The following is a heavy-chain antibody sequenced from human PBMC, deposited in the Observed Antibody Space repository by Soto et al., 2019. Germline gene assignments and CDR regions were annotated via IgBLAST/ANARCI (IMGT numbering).Heavy chain of an antibody. V-gene: IGHV1-69*13. CDR1: GGTFSSSA. CDR2: IIPIFGTA. D-gene: IGHD3-3*01. Sequence: ASVKVSCKASGGTFSSSAISWVRQAPGQGLEWMGGIIPIFGTANYAQKFQGRVTITADESTSTAYMELSSLRSEDTAVYYCARVKYDFWSGYNGGVNGMDVWGQGTTVTVSS. CDR3: ARVKYDFWSGYNGGVNGMDV. J-gene: IGHJ6*02.